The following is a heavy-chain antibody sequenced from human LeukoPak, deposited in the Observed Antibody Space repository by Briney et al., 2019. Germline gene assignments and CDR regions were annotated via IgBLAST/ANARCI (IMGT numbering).Heavy chain of an antibody. D-gene: IGHD3-22*01. CDR2: IIPILGIA. J-gene: IGHJ4*02. CDR3: ARAAYYYDSSGYYFDY. V-gene: IGHV1-69*02. Sequence: SVKVSCKASGGTFSSYTISWVRQAPGQGLEWMGRIIPILGIANYAQKFQGRVTITADKSTSSAYMELSSMRSEDTAVCYCARAAYYYDSSGYYFDYWGQGTLVTVSS. CDR1: GGTFSSYT.